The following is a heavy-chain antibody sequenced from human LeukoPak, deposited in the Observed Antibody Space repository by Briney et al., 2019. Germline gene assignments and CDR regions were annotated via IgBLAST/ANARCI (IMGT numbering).Heavy chain of an antibody. J-gene: IGHJ6*03. CDR3: AKDLLKRGSRPNVYYMDV. D-gene: IGHD6-13*01. Sequence: PGGSLRLSCAASGFTFSSYAMSWVRQAPGKGLEWVSAISGSGGSTYYADSVKGRFTISRDNSKNTLYLQMNSLRAEDTAVYYCAKDLLKRGSRPNVYYMDVWGKGTTVTVSS. CDR1: GFTFSSYA. CDR2: ISGSGGST. V-gene: IGHV3-23*01.